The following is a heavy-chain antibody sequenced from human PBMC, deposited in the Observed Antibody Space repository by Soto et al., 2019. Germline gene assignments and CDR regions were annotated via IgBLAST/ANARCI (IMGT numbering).Heavy chain of an antibody. J-gene: IGHJ4*02. CDR2: ISGQIAKT. D-gene: IGHD1-26*01. V-gene: IGHV1-18*04. Sequence: VWTGPEVKKPGASVRVSCKTSGYSFHNFGIIWVRQAPGQGLEWMGWISGQIAKTNYAQKFQGRLSMTTDTSTSTAYMELSSLRSNDTAIYYCARGPPSGSFSLTPRYWGQGTLVTVSA. CDR3: ARGPPSGSFSLTPRY. CDR1: GYSFHNFG.